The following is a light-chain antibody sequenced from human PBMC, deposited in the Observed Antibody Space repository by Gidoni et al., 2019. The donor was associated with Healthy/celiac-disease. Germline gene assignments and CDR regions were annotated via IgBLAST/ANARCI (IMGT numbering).Light chain of an antibody. CDR3: QQRSNWPLT. J-gene: IGKJ4*01. CDR2: DAS. Sequence: EIVLPQSPATLALSPGERATRSCRASQSVSSYLAWYQQKPGQAPRLLIFDASNRATGIPARFSGSGSGTDFTLTIRSLEPEDFAVYYCQQRSNWPLTFGGGTKVEIK. V-gene: IGKV3-11*01. CDR1: QSVSSY.